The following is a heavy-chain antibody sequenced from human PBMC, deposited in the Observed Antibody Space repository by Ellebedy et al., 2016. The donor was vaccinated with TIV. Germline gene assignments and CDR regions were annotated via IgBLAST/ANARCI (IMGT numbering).Heavy chain of an antibody. J-gene: IGHJ6*02. D-gene: IGHD1-14*01. CDR3: ASLPALTFDGMDV. V-gene: IGHV4-59*08. CDR2: TYYGGSP. CDR1: GGPISTHY. Sequence: MPSETLSLTCTVSGGPISTHYWSWIRQSPGKGLEWIGYTYYGGSPKYNPSLKSRVTISVDTSKNQLSLKLASVTVADTAVYYCASLPALTFDGMDVWGQGTTVTVSS.